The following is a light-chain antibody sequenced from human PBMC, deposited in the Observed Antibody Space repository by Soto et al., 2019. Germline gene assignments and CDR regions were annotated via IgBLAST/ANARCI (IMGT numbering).Light chain of an antibody. J-gene: IGLJ2*01. CDR2: DVS. Sequence: QSALTQPASVSGSPGQSITISCTGTSSDVGGYNYVSWYQQHPGKAPKLMIYDVSHRPSGVSNRFSGSKSGNTASLTSSGLQAEDEADYYCSSYTSSSTLMVFGGGTKLTVL. V-gene: IGLV2-14*01. CDR3: SSYTSSSTLMV. CDR1: SSDVGGYNY.